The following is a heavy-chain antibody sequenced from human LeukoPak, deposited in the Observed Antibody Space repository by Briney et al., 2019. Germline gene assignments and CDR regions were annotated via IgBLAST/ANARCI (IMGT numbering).Heavy chain of an antibody. CDR2: INHSGST. J-gene: IGHJ3*02. V-gene: IGHV4-34*01. Sequence: SETLSLTCTVSGGSISSYYWSWIRQPPGKGLEWIGEINHSGSTNYNPPLKSRVTISVDTSKNQFSLKLSSVTAADTAVYYCARGPKRITMVRGSAFDIWGQGTMVTVSS. CDR1: GGSISSYY. D-gene: IGHD3-10*01. CDR3: ARGPKRITMVRGSAFDI.